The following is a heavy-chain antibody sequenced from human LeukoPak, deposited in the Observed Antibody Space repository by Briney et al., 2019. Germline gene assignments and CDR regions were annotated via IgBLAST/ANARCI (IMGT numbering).Heavy chain of an antibody. CDR2: IYSGGST. J-gene: IGHJ5*02. V-gene: IGHV3-53*01. Sequence: PGGSLRLSCAASGFTVSSNYMTWVRQAPGKGLEWVSLIYSGGSTYYADSVKGRFTISRDNAKNVLYLQINSLRVEDTAIYYCARGGKLEPTAMPTWGQGSLVVVSS. CDR3: ARGGKLEPTAMPT. D-gene: IGHD2-2*01. CDR1: GFTVSSNY.